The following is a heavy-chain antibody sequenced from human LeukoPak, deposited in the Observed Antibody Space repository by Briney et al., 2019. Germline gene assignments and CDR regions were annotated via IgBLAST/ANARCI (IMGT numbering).Heavy chain of an antibody. V-gene: IGHV3-33*08. D-gene: IGHD6-13*01. CDR1: GFTFSSYG. CDR2: IWYGGSNK. CDR3: AREYSSSWYDAFDI. Sequence: PGRPLRLSCAASGFTFSSYGMHWVRQAPGKGLEWVAVIWYGGSNKYYADSVKGRFTISRDNSKNTLYLQMNSLRAEDTAVYYCAREYSSSWYDAFDIWGQGTMVTVSS. J-gene: IGHJ3*02.